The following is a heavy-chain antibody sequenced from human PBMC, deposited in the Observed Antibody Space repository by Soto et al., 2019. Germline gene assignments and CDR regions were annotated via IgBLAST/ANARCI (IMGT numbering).Heavy chain of an antibody. D-gene: IGHD3-10*01. V-gene: IGHV4-34*01. CDR1: GGSFSGYY. CDR3: ARVNPFYYGSGSSSYYYDMDV. Sequence: QVQLQQWGAGLLKPSETLSLTCAVYGGSFSGYYWSWIRQPPGKGLEWIGEINHSGSTNYNPSLKSRVTISVDTSKVQFSLELSSVTAADTAVYYCARVNPFYYGSGSSSYYYDMDVCFKETTVTVSS. CDR2: INHSGST. J-gene: IGHJ6*03.